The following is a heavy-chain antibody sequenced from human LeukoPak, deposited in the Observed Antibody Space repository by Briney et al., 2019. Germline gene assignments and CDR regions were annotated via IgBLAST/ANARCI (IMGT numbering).Heavy chain of an antibody. CDR1: GFTFSSYS. CDR2: ISYDGSNK. Sequence: GGSLRLSCAASGFTFSSYSMNWVRQAPGKGLEWVAVISYDGSNKYYADSVKGRFTISRDNSKNTLYLQMNSLRAEDTAVYYCARDKVRIAVAAFDYWGQGTLVTVSS. CDR3: ARDKVRIAVAAFDY. D-gene: IGHD6-19*01. J-gene: IGHJ4*02. V-gene: IGHV3-30*03.